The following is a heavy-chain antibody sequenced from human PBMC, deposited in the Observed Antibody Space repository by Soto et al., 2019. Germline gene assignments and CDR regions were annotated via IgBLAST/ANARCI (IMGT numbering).Heavy chain of an antibody. D-gene: IGHD3-22*01. CDR2: IYSGGTT. CDR1: GFTVSSNY. Sequence: EVQLVESGGGLVQPGGSLRLSCAASGFTVSSNYMSWVRQAPGKGLEWVSVIYSGGTTYYADSVKGRFTICRGNSKTTLYLQMNSLRAEDTAVYYCARNGDSSDYRGWFGPWGQGTLVTVST. V-gene: IGHV3-66*01. J-gene: IGHJ5*02. CDR3: ARNGDSSDYRGWFGP.